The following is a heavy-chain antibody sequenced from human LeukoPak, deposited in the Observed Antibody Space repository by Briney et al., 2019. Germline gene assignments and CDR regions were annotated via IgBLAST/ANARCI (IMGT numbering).Heavy chain of an antibody. Sequence: PSETLSLTCTVSGGSISSGGYYWSWIRQHPGKGLEWIGYIYYSGSTYYNPSLKSRVTISVDTSKNQFSLKLSSVTAADTAVYYCARGPGWNDLGVDYWGQGTLVTVSS. CDR2: IYYSGST. CDR3: ARGPGWNDLGVDY. J-gene: IGHJ4*02. V-gene: IGHV4-31*03. D-gene: IGHD1-1*01. CDR1: GGSISSGGYY.